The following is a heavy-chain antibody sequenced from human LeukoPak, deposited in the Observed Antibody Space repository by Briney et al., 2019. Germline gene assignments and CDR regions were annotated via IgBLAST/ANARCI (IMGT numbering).Heavy chain of an antibody. CDR2: INPNSGGT. CDR1: GYTFTGYY. J-gene: IGHJ4*02. V-gene: IGHV1-2*02. Sequence: SXXVSCKASGYTFTGYYMHWVRQAPGQGLEWMGWINPNSGGTNYAQKFQGRVTMTRDTSISTAYMELSRLRSDHTAVYYCARSRDGYYEHFDYWGQGTLVTVSS. D-gene: IGHD5-24*01. CDR3: ARSRDGYYEHFDY.